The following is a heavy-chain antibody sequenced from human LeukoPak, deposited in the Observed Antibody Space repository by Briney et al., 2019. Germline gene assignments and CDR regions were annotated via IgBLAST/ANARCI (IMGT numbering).Heavy chain of an antibody. V-gene: IGHV3-21*01. J-gene: IGHJ6*02. CDR3: ARDQYYDSSGYSNYYYGMDV. CDR1: GFTFNSYS. D-gene: IGHD3-22*01. Sequence: GGSLRLSCAASGFTFNSYSMNWVRQAPGNGLEWVSSISSSSTYIYYADSMKGQFTISRDNAKNSLYLQMNSLRVEDTAVYYCARDQYYDSSGYSNYYYGMDVWGQGTTVTVSS. CDR2: ISSSSTYI.